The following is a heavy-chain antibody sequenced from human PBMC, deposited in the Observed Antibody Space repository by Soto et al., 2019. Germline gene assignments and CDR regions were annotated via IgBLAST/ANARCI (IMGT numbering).Heavy chain of an antibody. CDR3: AKGALPRVSYGMGSRTSSYYFDH. D-gene: IGHD3-10*01. V-gene: IGHV3-23*01. J-gene: IGHJ4*02. Sequence: GGSLRLSCAASGFTFSSYAMSWVRQAPGEGLEWVSAISGSGGSTYYADSVKGRFTISRDNSKNTLYLQMNSLRAEDTAVYYCAKGALPRVSYGMGSRTSSYYFDHWGQGSRFTV. CDR2: ISGSGGST. CDR1: GFTFSSYA.